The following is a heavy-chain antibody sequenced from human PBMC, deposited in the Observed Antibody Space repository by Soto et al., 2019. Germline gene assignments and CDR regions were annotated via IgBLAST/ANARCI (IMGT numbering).Heavy chain of an antibody. Sequence: QVQLVQSGAEVKKPGSSVKVSCKASGGTFSSYAISWVRQAPGQGLEWMGGIIPIFGTANYAQKFQGRVTITADESTSTAYMELSSLRSDDTAVYYCAQGYCISTSCYGEWGYYYYGMDVWGQGTTVTVSS. V-gene: IGHV1-69*12. CDR3: AQGYCISTSCYGEWGYYYYGMDV. CDR2: IIPIFGTA. CDR1: GGTFSSYA. J-gene: IGHJ6*02. D-gene: IGHD2-2*01.